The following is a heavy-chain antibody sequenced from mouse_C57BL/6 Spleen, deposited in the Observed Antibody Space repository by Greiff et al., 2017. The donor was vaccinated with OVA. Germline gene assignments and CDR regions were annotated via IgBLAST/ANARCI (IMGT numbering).Heavy chain of an antibody. J-gene: IGHJ1*03. CDR1: GYSITSGYY. D-gene: IGHD2-1*01. CDR2: ISYDGSN. Sequence: EVQLVESGPGLVKPSQSLSLTCSVTGYSITSGYYWNWIRQFPGNKLEWMGYISYDGSNNYNPSLKNRISITRDTSKNQFFLKLNSVTTEDTATYYCARERDLPSYFDVWGTGTTVTVSS. V-gene: IGHV3-6*01. CDR3: ARERDLPSYFDV.